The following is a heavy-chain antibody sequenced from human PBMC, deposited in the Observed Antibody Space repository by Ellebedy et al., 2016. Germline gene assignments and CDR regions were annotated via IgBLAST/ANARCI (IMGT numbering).Heavy chain of an antibody. J-gene: IGHJ3*02. CDR2: IYYSGST. V-gene: IGHV4-31*03. Sequence: LRLSXTVSGGSISSGGYYWSWIRQHPGKGLEWIGYIYYSGSTYYNPSLKSRVTISVDTSKNQFSLKLSSVTAADTAVYYCARLSGSSYAFDIWGQGTMVTVSS. CDR3: ARLSGSSYAFDI. CDR1: GGSISSGGYY. D-gene: IGHD1-26*01.